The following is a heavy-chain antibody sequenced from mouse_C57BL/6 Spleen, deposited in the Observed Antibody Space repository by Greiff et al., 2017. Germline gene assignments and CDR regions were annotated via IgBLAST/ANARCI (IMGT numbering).Heavy chain of an antibody. D-gene: IGHD4-1*01. CDR3: SRSLTGTSYAMDY. J-gene: IGHJ4*01. V-gene: IGHV1-55*01. CDR1: GYTFTSYW. Sequence: QVQLQQPGAELVKPGASVKMSCKASGYTFTSYWITWVKQRPGQGLEWIGDIYPDSGSTNYNEKFKSKATLTVDTSSSTAYMQLSSLTSEDSAVYYGSRSLTGTSYAMDYWGQGTSVTVSS. CDR2: IYPDSGST.